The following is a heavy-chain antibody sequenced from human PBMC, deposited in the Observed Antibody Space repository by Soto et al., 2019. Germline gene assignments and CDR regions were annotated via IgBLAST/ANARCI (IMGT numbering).Heavy chain of an antibody. J-gene: IGHJ4*02. Sequence: QVHLQESGPGLVKPSETLSLTCTVSGGSISTYFWSWIRQPPGKGLEWIGHIYYTGSTGYSPSLKSRLTMSVDTSKNQFSLKLSSVTAADTAVYYCARHYPSGSYPLDYWGQGTLVTVSS. CDR2: IYYTGST. CDR1: GGSISTYF. V-gene: IGHV4-59*01. CDR3: ARHYPSGSYPLDY. D-gene: IGHD3-10*01.